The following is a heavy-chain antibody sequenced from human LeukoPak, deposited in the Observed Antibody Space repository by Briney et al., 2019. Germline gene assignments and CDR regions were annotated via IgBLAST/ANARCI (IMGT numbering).Heavy chain of an antibody. D-gene: IGHD3-3*01. Sequence: ASVKVSCKASGGTFSSYAISWVRQAPGQGLEWMGGIIPIFGTANYAQKFQGRVTITADESTSTAYMELSSLRSEDTAVYYCARGSWATIFGVVIPSYYFDYWGQGTLVTVSS. V-gene: IGHV1-69*13. J-gene: IGHJ4*02. CDR3: ARGSWATIFGVVIPSYYFDY. CDR1: GGTFSSYA. CDR2: IIPIFGTA.